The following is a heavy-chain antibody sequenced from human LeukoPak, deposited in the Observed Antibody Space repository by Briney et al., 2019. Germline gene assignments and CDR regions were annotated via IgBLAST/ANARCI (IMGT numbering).Heavy chain of an antibody. D-gene: IGHD6-13*01. CDR1: GYTFTGYY. CDR3: ARSLAAAGTYWFDP. CDR2: INPNSGGT. V-gene: IGHV1-2*02. Sequence: ASVKVSCKASGYTFTGYYMHWVRQAPGQGLEWMGWINPNSGGTNYAQKFQGRVTMTRDTSISTAYMELSRLRPDDTAVYYCARSLAAAGTYWFDPWGQGTLVTVSS. J-gene: IGHJ5*02.